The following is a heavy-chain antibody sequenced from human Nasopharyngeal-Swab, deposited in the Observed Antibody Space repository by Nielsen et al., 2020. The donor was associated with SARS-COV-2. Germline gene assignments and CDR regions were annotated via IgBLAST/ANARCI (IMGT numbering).Heavy chain of an antibody. Sequence: ASVKVSFMPSLYSFPSYYMHWVRQAPGQGLEWMGIINPSGGSTSYAQKFQARVTMTRDTSTSTVYMELSSLRSEDTAVYYCAREDYDTNFDYWGQGTLVTVSS. V-gene: IGHV1-46*01. J-gene: IGHJ4*02. CDR2: INPSGGST. CDR1: LYSFPSYY. CDR3: AREDYDTNFDY. D-gene: IGHD4-17*01.